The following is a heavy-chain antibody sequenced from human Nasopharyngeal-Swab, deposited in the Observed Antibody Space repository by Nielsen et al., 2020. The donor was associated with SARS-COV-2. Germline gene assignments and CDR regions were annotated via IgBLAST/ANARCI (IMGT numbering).Heavy chain of an antibody. CDR2: IDDSGTT. D-gene: IGHD2-2*01. Sequence: RQAPGKGLEWIGNIDDSGTTFYSPSLKTRVTLSVDTSQNQFSLNLISVTAADTAVYYCARRVVSPEFCFDYWGQGALVTVSS. V-gene: IGHV4-39*01. J-gene: IGHJ4*02. CDR3: ARRVVSPEFCFDY.